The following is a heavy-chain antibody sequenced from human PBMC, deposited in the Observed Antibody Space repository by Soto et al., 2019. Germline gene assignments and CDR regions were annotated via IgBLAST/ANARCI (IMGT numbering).Heavy chain of an antibody. CDR3: ARGRSARVYLCAFDI. Sequence: AASVKVSCKASGGTFSSYAISWVRQAPGQGLEWMGGIIPIFGTANYAQKFQGRVTITADESTSTAYMELSSLRSEDTAVYYCARGRSARVYLCAFDIWGQGTMVTVPS. V-gene: IGHV1-69*13. D-gene: IGHD1-26*01. CDR1: GGTFSSYA. CDR2: IIPIFGTA. J-gene: IGHJ3*02.